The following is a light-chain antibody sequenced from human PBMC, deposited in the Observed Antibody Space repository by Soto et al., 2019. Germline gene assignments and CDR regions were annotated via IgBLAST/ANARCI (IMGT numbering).Light chain of an antibody. CDR3: QQYGSSLTWT. CDR2: GAS. V-gene: IGKV3-20*01. CDR1: QSVSSSY. Sequence: EIVFTQSPGTPSLSPGERATLSCRAIQSVSSSYLAWYQQKPGQAPRLLIYGASSRATGIPDRFSGSGSGTDFTLTISRLEPEDFAVYYCQQYGSSLTWTFGQGTKVDIK. J-gene: IGKJ1*01.